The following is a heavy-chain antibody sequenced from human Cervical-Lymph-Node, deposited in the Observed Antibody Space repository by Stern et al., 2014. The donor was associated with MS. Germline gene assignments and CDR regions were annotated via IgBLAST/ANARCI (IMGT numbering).Heavy chain of an antibody. V-gene: IGHV3-30*14. CDR1: GFTFSSPV. CDR2: IWQYEIKT. J-gene: IGHJ4*02. Sequence: MQLVESGGGVVQPGGSLRLSCAASGFTFSSPVMHWVRQAPGKGLEWVASIWQYEIKTAHADSVKGRFTISRDNSNNTLSLQMNILRAEDTAVYYCVREDGDFDYWGQGTLVTVSS. D-gene: IGHD2-8*01. CDR3: VREDGDFDY.